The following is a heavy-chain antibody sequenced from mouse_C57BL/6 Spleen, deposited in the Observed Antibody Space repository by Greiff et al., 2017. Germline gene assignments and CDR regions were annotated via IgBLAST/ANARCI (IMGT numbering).Heavy chain of an antibody. Sequence: VKLQESGPELVKPGASVKISCKASGYAFSSSWMNWVKQRPGKGLEWIGRIYPGDGDTNYNGKFKGKATLTADKSSSTAYMQLSSLTSEDSAVYFCARAIYYGSSYFYAMDYWGQGTSVTVSS. CDR1: GYAFSSSW. J-gene: IGHJ4*01. D-gene: IGHD1-1*01. CDR3: ARAIYYGSSYFYAMDY. V-gene: IGHV1-82*01. CDR2: IYPGDGDT.